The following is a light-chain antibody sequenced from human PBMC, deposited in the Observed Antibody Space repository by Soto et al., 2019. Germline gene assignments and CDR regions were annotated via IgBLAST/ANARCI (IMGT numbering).Light chain of an antibody. J-gene: IGLJ3*02. V-gene: IGLV2-8*01. Sequence: QSVLTQPPSASGSPGQSVTISCTGTSSDIGGYKYVSWYQQHPGKAPKLMIYEVTKRPSGVPDRFSGSKSGNTASLTVSGLQAEDEADYYCSSYVGSNIFWVFGGGTQLTVL. CDR1: SSDIGGYKY. CDR2: EVT. CDR3: SSYVGSNIFWV.